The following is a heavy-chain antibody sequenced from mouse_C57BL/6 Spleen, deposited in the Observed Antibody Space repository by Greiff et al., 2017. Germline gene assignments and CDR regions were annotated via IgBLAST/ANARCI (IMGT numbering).Heavy chain of an antibody. V-gene: IGHV5-4*03. D-gene: IGHD2-3*01. CDR1: GFTFSSYA. Sequence: EVKVVESGGGLVKPGGSLKLSCAASGFTFSSYAMSWVRQTPEKRLEWVATISDGGSYTYYPDNVKGRFTISRDNAKNNLYLQMSHLKSEDTAMYYCARHPYDLNSYFDYWGQGTTLTVSS. CDR3: ARHPYDLNSYFDY. J-gene: IGHJ2*01. CDR2: ISDGGSYT.